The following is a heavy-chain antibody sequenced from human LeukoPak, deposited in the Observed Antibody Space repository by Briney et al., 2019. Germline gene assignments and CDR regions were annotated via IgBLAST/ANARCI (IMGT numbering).Heavy chain of an antibody. Sequence: SETLSLTCTVSGGSISSGSYYWSWIRQPAGKGLEWIGRIYTSGSTNYNPSLKSRVTISGDTSKNQFSLKLSSVTAADTAVYYCARELDWGAVNDAFDIWGQGTMVTVSS. CDR3: ARELDWGAVNDAFDI. D-gene: IGHD3/OR15-3a*01. CDR2: IYTSGST. CDR1: GGSISSGSYY. J-gene: IGHJ3*02. V-gene: IGHV4-61*02.